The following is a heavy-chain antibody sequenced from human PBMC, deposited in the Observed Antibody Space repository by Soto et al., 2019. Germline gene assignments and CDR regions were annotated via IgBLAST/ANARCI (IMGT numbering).Heavy chain of an antibody. V-gene: IGHV1-8*01. CDR1: GYTFTSYD. Sequence: ASVKVSCKASGYTFTSYDINWVRQATGQGLEWMGWMNPNSGNTGYAQKFQGRVTMTRNTSISTAYMELSSLRSEDTAVYYCARGERHDDAFDIWGQGTMVTVSS. CDR2: MNPNSGNT. CDR3: ARGERHDDAFDI. D-gene: IGHD1-1*01. J-gene: IGHJ3*02.